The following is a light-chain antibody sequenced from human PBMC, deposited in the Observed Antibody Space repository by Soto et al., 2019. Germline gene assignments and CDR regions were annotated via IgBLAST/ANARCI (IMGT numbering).Light chain of an antibody. CDR2: RAS. J-gene: IGKJ4*01. Sequence: DIQMTQSPSSVSASVGDRVTITCRASQGITSWLAWYQQKPGKAPKLLIYRASNLQSGVTSRFSGRGSGTDFTLTISGLQPADVATYYCQQTTTFPISLGGGTKVEIK. V-gene: IGKV1-12*01. CDR1: QGITSW. CDR3: QQTTTFPIS.